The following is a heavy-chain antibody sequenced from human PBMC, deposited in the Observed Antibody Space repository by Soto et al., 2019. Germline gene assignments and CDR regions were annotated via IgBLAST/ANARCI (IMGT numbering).Heavy chain of an antibody. V-gene: IGHV1-46*03. CDR3: ARPYSGTSYDAFDI. CDR1: GYTFTSYQ. CDR2: INPSGGST. J-gene: IGHJ3*02. D-gene: IGHD1-26*01. Sequence: QVQLVQSGAEVKKPGASVKVSCKASGYTFTSYQMHWVRQAPGQGLEWMGIINPSGGSTSYAQKFRVRVTMTRDTSTSTLYMELSSLRSEDTAVYYCARPYSGTSYDAFDIWGEGTMVTVSS.